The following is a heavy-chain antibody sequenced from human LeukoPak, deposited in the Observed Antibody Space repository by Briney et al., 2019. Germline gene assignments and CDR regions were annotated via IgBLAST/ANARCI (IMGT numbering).Heavy chain of an antibody. CDR2: ISGSGGST. V-gene: IGHV3-23*01. J-gene: IGHJ4*02. CDR1: GFTFSNYA. D-gene: IGHD3-3*01. Sequence: GGSLRLSCAASGFTFSNYAMSWVRQAPGKGLEWVSAISGSGGSTYYADSVKGRFTISRDNSKNTLYLQMNSLRAEDTAVYYCAKSDYDFWSGYYTGIPFFDYWGQGTLVTVSS. CDR3: AKSDYDFWSGYYTGIPFFDY.